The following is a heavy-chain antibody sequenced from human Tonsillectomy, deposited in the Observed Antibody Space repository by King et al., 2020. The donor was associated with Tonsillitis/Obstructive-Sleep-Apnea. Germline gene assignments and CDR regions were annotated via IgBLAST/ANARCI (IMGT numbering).Heavy chain of an antibody. D-gene: IGHD2-2*01. Sequence: VQLVESEAEVKMPGASVKVSCKASGYTFTSYGISWVRQAPGQGLEWMGWISAYSGNTNNVQKLQGRVTMTTDTSTSTAYMELRSLRSDDTAVYYCATDCSSTSCYLYFWGQGTLVTVSS. CDR1: GYTFTSYG. CDR3: ATDCSSTSCYLYF. J-gene: IGHJ4*02. V-gene: IGHV1-18*01. CDR2: ISAYSGNT.